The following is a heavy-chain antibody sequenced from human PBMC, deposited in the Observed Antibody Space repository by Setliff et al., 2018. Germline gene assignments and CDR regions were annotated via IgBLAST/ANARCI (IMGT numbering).Heavy chain of an antibody. J-gene: IGHJ6*02. D-gene: IGHD3-3*01. CDR3: ARLSWNGLRYYGLDV. Sequence: SETLSLTCNVSGVSISSYYWSWIRQPPGKGLESIGYIQKSGSTNYNPSLMSRVSISVYTSKNQFSLKLRSVTAADTAVYYCARLSWNGLRYYGLDVWGQGTTVTVSS. CDR2: IQKSGST. CDR1: GVSISSYY. V-gene: IGHV4-59*01.